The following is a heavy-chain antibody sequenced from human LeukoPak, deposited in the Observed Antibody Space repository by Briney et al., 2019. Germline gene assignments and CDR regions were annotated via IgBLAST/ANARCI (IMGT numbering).Heavy chain of an antibody. V-gene: IGHV3-21*01. J-gene: IGHJ4*02. Sequence: GGSLRLTCAASRFTFSTYTMNWVRQAPGKGLEWVSSISRSSSYIYYADSVKGRFTISRGNAKNSLYLQMNTLRAEDTAVYYCARDRTTVTTFDYWGQGTLVTVSS. CDR3: ARDRTTVTTFDY. CDR1: RFTFSTYT. CDR2: ISRSSSYI. D-gene: IGHD4-17*01.